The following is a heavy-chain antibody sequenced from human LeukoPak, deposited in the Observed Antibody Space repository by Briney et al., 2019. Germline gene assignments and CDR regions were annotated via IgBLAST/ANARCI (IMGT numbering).Heavy chain of an antibody. J-gene: IGHJ4*02. CDR3: AKVDGGNSGY. CDR2: ISGGGGST. Sequence: GGSLRLSCAASGFTFSSYGMSWVRQAPGKGLEWVSGISGGGGSTHYADSVKGRFTISRDNSKNTLYLQMNSLRAEDTAVYYCAKVDGGNSGYWGQGTLVTVSS. V-gene: IGHV3-23*01. CDR1: GFTFSSYG. D-gene: IGHD4-23*01.